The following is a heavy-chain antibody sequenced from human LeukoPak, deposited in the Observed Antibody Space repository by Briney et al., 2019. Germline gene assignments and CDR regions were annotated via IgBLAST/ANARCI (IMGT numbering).Heavy chain of an antibody. J-gene: IGHJ5*02. CDR1: GGTFSSYA. Sequence: ASVKVSCKASGGTFSSYAISWVRQAPGQGLEWMGGTIPIFGTANYAQKFQGRVTITADESTSTAYMELSSLRSEDTAVYYCARREFRGVWYWFDPWGQGTLVTVSS. CDR2: TIPIFGTA. D-gene: IGHD3-10*01. CDR3: ARREFRGVWYWFDP. V-gene: IGHV1-69*13.